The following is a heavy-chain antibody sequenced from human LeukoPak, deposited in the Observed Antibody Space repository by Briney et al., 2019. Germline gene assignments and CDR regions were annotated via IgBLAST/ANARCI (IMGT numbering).Heavy chain of an antibody. J-gene: IGHJ4*02. V-gene: IGHV4-4*07. CDR2: IYSSGST. CDR3: ARYVPHDYYFDF. CDR1: GGSISSYY. Sequence: SETLSLTCTVSGGSISSYYWSWIRQPAGKGLEWIGRIYSSGSTTYNPSLKSRVTMSVDTSKNQLFLKLSSVTAADTAVYYCARYVPHDYYFDFWGQGTLVTVSS. D-gene: IGHD2-21*02.